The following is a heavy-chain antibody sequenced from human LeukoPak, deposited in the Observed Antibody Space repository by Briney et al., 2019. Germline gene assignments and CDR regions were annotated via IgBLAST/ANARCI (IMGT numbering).Heavy chain of an antibody. J-gene: IGHJ5*01. CDR3: ARGASIMARFDS. CDR1: GYTFTSYD. Sequence: SVKVSCKASGYTFTSYDINWVRQATGQGLEWMGWMNPNSGNTGYAQKFQGRVTMTRNTSISTAYMELSSLRSEDTAVYYCARGASIMARFDSWGQGTLVTVSS. CDR2: MNPNSGNT. D-gene: IGHD3-16*01. V-gene: IGHV1-8*01.